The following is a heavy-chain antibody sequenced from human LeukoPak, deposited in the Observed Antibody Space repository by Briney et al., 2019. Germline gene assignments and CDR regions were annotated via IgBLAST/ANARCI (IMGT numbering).Heavy chain of an antibody. CDR3: ASTIGSAGTQY. J-gene: IGHJ4*02. CDR2: INSDGNRT. Sequence: HWVRQAPXKWLGWVSRINSDGNRTNYADFVKGRFTISRDNAKNTLYVQINSLRAEDTAVYYCASTIGSAGTQYWGQGTLVTVSS. V-gene: IGHV3-74*01. D-gene: IGHD6-13*01.